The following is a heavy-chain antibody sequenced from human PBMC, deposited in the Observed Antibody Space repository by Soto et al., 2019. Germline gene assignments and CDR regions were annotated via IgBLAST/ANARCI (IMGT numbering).Heavy chain of an antibody. D-gene: IGHD2-15*01. CDR1: GGSFSGYY. CDR2: INHSGST. V-gene: IGHV4-34*01. J-gene: IGHJ6*03. Sequence: SETLSLTCAVYGGSFSGYYWSWIRQPPGKGLEWIGEINHSGSTNYNPSLKSRVTISVDTPKNQFSLKLSSVTAADTAVYYCARGIVVVVAATIYYYYMDVWGKGTTVTVSS. CDR3: ARGIVVVVAATIYYYYMDV.